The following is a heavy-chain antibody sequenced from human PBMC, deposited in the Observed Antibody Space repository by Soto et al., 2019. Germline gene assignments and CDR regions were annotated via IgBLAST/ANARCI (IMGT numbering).Heavy chain of an antibody. D-gene: IGHD4-17*01. CDR3: AREGNTEGYGGNSGYDYYGMDG. CDR2: LNPNSGGT. CDR1: GYTFTGYY. V-gene: IGHV1-2*02. J-gene: IGHJ6*02. Sequence: QVQLVQSGAEVKKPGASVKVSCKASGYTFTGYYMHWVLQAPGQGLAWMGWLNPNSGGTNYAQKFQGRGTMTRDTSYSKAYRELSRLRSDYTSVYDWAREGNTEGYGGNSGYDYYGMDGWGQGTTVTV.